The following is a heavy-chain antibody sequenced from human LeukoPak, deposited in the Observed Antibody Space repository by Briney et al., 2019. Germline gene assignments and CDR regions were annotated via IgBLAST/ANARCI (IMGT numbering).Heavy chain of an antibody. CDR3: ARGDFSSGYYPEYNWFDP. CDR2: VYPGDSDT. CDR1: GYSFTSYW. Sequence: GESLKISCKGSGYSFTSYWIGWVRQMPGKGLEWMGIVYPGDSDTRYSPSFQGQVTISADKSSSTAYLQWSSLKASDTAMYYCARGDFSSGYYPEYNWFDPWGQGTLVTVSS. V-gene: IGHV5-51*01. J-gene: IGHJ5*02. D-gene: IGHD3-3*01.